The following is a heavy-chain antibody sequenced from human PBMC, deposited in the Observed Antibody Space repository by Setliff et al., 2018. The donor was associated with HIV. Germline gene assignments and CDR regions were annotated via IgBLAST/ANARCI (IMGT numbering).Heavy chain of an antibody. D-gene: IGHD2-21*01. J-gene: IGHJ4*02. CDR3: ARPSHVYGDNGPLGY. CDR1: GGTSNTYA. Sequence: GASVKVSCKASGGTSNTYAINWVRQATGQALEWMAWMNPSTGEVGYAQKFQGRLAMTRDSSANIAYMELRGLRSEDTAIYYCARPSHVYGDNGPLGYWGQGTLVTVSS. CDR2: MNPSTGEV. V-gene: IGHV1-8*02.